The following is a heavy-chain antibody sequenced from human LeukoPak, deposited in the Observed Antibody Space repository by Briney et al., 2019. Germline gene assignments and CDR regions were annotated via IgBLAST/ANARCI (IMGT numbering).Heavy chain of an antibody. CDR2: IKSKTDGGTT. D-gene: IGHD4-17*01. CDR3: TTDLGPYGDYSFYYYYYMDV. Sequence: GGSLRLSCAASGFTFSNAWMSWVRQAPGKGLEWVGRIKSKTDGGTTDYAAPVKGRFTISRDDSKNTLYLQMNSLKTEDTAVYYCTTDLGPYGDYSFYYYYYMDVWGKGTTVTISS. CDR1: GFTFSNAW. J-gene: IGHJ6*03. V-gene: IGHV3-15*01.